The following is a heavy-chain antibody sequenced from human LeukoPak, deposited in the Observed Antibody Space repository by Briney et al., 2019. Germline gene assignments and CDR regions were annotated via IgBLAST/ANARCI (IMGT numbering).Heavy chain of an antibody. D-gene: IGHD3-3*01. J-gene: IGHJ3*02. CDR2: IYHSGST. V-gene: IGHV4-38-2*02. CDR1: GYSISSGYY. Sequence: SETLSLTCTVSGYSISSGYYWGWIRQPPGKGLEWIGSIYHSGSTYYNPSLKSRVTISVDTSKNQFSLKLSSVTAADTAVYYCARPSIFGVAHDAFGIWGQGTMVTVSS. CDR3: ARPSIFGVAHDAFGI.